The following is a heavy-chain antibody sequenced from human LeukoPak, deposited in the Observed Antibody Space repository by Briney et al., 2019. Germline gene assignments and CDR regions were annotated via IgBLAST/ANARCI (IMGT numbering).Heavy chain of an antibody. CDR1: GGSVSSGSYY. CDR3: ARVKWELLQLDY. Sequence: SQTLSLTCTVSGGSVSSGSYYWSWIRQPPGKGLEWIGYIYYSGSTNYNPSLKSRVTISVDTSKNQFSLKLSSVTAADTAVYYCARVKWELLQLDYWGQGTLVTVSS. D-gene: IGHD1-26*01. V-gene: IGHV4-61*01. CDR2: IYYSGST. J-gene: IGHJ4*02.